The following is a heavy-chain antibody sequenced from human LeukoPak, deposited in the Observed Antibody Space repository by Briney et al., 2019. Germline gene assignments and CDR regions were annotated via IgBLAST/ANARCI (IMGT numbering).Heavy chain of an antibody. CDR1: GFTFSSYG. Sequence: PGRSLRLSCAASGFTFSSYGMHWVRQAPGKGLEWVAIIWYDGSTKYYADSVKGRFTISRDNSKNTLYLQMNSLRAEGTAVYYCARDGPYASPLDYWGQGTLVTVSS. J-gene: IGHJ4*02. CDR3: ARDGPYASPLDY. CDR2: IWYDGSTK. V-gene: IGHV3-33*01. D-gene: IGHD2-8*01.